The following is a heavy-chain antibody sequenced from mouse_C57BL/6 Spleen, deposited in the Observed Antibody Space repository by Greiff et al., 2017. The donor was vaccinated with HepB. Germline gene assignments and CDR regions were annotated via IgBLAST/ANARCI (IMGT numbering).Heavy chain of an antibody. V-gene: IGHV1-80*01. Sequence: QVQLQQSGAELVKPGASVKISCKASGYAFSSYWMNWVKQRPGKGLEWIGQIYPGDGDTNYNGKFKGKATLTADKSSSTAYMQLSSLTSEDSAVYFCARSGGLRLPVFAYWGQGTLVTVSA. J-gene: IGHJ3*01. CDR2: IYPGDGDT. D-gene: IGHD3-2*02. CDR3: ARSGGLRLPVFAY. CDR1: GYAFSSYW.